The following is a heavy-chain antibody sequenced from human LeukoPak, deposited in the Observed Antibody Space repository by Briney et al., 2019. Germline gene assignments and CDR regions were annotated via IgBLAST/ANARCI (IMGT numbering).Heavy chain of an antibody. CDR2: ISAYNGNT. J-gene: IGHJ4*02. CDR3: ARDRAGCSGGSCSSDY. D-gene: IGHD2-15*01. Sequence: ASVKVSCKASGYTFISYGISWVRQAPGQGLEWMGWISAYNGNTNYAQKLQGRVTMTTDTSTSTAYMELRSLRSDDTAVYYCARDRAGCSGGSCSSDYWGQGTLVTVSS. CDR1: GYTFISYG. V-gene: IGHV1-18*01.